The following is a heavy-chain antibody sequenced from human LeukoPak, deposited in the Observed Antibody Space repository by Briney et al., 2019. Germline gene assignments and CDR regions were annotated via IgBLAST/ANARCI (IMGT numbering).Heavy chain of an antibody. D-gene: IGHD3-22*01. Sequence: PGGSLRLSCAASGFTFSSYSMNWVRQAPGKGLEWVSSISSSSSYIYYADSVKGRFTISRDNAKNSLYLQMNSLRAEDTAAYYCARDPALYYDSSGYDFGYYGMDVWGQGTTVTVSS. V-gene: IGHV3-21*01. CDR1: GFTFSSYS. CDR2: ISSSSSYI. CDR3: ARDPALYYDSSGYDFGYYGMDV. J-gene: IGHJ6*02.